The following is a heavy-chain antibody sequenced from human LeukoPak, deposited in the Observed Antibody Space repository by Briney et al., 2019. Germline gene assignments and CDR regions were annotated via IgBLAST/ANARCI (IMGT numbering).Heavy chain of an antibody. CDR3: ARGRDSSGYSDY. Sequence: SETLSLTCTVSGYSISTDYYWGWIRQPPGKGLEWIGSIYHSGSTNYNPSLKSRVTISVDTSKNQFSLKLSSVTAADTAVYYCARGRDSSGYSDYWGQGTLVTVSS. CDR1: GYSISTDYY. CDR2: IYHSGST. D-gene: IGHD3-22*01. V-gene: IGHV4-38-2*02. J-gene: IGHJ4*02.